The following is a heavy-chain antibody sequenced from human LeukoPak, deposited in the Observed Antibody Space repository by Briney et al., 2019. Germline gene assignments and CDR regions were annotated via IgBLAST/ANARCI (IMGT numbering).Heavy chain of an antibody. CDR2: IYYSGAA. CDR3: ARDPGIAAPEYYFDY. Sequence: SETLSLTCSVSGGSMSGYYWSWIRQPPGQGLEWIGNIYYSGAANYNPSLKSRVIISVDTSKNQFSLKLSSVTAADTAVYYCARDPGIAAPEYYFDYWGQGTLVTVSS. CDR1: GGSMSGYY. J-gene: IGHJ4*02. V-gene: IGHV4-59*12. D-gene: IGHD6-13*01.